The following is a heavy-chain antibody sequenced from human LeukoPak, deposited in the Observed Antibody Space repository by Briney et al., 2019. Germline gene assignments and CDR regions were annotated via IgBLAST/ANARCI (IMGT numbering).Heavy chain of an antibody. D-gene: IGHD2-2*01. CDR1: GFTFTTYW. Sequence: GESLRLSCAASGFTFTTYWWSWVRQAPGKGLEWVANLNQDGSEKYYVDSVKGRFTISRDNAKNSLYLQMNSLRTEDTAVYYCARAMTTADAHWGQGTLVTVSS. J-gene: IGHJ4*02. CDR2: LNQDGSEK. V-gene: IGHV3-7*01. CDR3: ARAMTTADAH.